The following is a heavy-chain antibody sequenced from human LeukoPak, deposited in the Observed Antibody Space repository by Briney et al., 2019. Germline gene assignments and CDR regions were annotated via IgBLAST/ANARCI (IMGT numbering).Heavy chain of an antibody. Sequence: GGPLRLSCAASGFTFDDYAMHWVRQAPGKGLEWVSGISWNSGSIGYADSVKGRVTISRDNAKNSLYLQMNSLRAEDTALYYCAKALTTVVTRGAFDIWGQGTMVTVSS. V-gene: IGHV3-9*01. CDR1: GFTFDDYA. CDR3: AKALTTVVTRGAFDI. CDR2: ISWNSGSI. J-gene: IGHJ3*02. D-gene: IGHD4-23*01.